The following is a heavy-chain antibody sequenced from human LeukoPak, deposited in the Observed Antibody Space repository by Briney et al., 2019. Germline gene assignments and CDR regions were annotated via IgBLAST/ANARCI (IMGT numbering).Heavy chain of an antibody. J-gene: IGHJ4*02. D-gene: IGHD2-21*01. CDR2: ISSSSSYI. CDR1: GFTFSSYT. CDR3: AKAPVTTCRGAYCYPFDY. V-gene: IGHV3-21*04. Sequence: GGSLRLSCAASGFTFSSYTMNWVRQAPGKGLEWVSSISSSSSYIYYADSVKGRFTISRDSSKNTLFLQMNRLRPEDAAVYYCAKAPVTTCRGAYCYPFDYWGQGTLVTVSS.